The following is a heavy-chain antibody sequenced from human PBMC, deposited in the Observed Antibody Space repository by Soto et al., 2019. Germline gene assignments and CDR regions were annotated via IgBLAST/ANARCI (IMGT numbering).Heavy chain of an antibody. CDR2: INPNSGGT. V-gene: IGHV1-2*02. D-gene: IGHD3-22*01. CDR1: GYTFTGYY. CDR3: ARDLGGITMIVVAQYYFDY. Sequence: AAVKVSCKASGYTFTGYYIHLVRQAPGQGLEGMGWINPNSGGTNYAQKFQGRVTMTRDTSISTAYMELSRLRSDDTAVYYCARDLGGITMIVVAQYYFDYWGQGTLVTVSS. J-gene: IGHJ4*02.